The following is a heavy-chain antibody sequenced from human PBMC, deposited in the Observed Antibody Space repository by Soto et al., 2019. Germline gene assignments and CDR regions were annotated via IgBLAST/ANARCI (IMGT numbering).Heavy chain of an antibody. CDR1: GGSISSSSYY. Sequence: QLQLQESGPGLVKPSETLSLTCTVSGGSISSSSYYWGWIRQPPGKGLEWIGSVYYSGSTYCNPSLKSRVAISGDTSKNQYSLKLSSETAADTAVYYCASHLKAGYQLLYFDYWSQDTLGTVSS. CDR2: VYYSGST. CDR3: ASHLKAGYQLLYFDY. J-gene: IGHJ4*02. V-gene: IGHV4-39*01. D-gene: IGHD2-2*01.